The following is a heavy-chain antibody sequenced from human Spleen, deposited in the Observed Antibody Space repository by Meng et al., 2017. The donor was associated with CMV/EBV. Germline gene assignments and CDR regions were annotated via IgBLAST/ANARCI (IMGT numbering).Heavy chain of an antibody. CDR2: TIYGGST. CDR3: AGLIVGNGGRGH. CDR1: GGSVSSGSDH. Sequence: TVAGGSVSSGSDHWNWIRQPPGKGLEWIGQTIYGGSTNYNPSLKSRLTISVDTSKNQFSLNLNSVTAADTAVYYCAGLIVGNGGRGHWGQGTLVTVSS. V-gene: IGHV4-61*01. D-gene: IGHD2/OR15-2a*01. J-gene: IGHJ4*02.